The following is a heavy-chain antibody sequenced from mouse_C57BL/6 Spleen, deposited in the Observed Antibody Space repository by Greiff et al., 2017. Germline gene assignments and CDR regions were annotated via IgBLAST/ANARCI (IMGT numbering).Heavy chain of an antibody. V-gene: IGHV5-17*01. CDR3: ARPYYGSSYGRYFDV. J-gene: IGHJ1*03. CDR2: ISSGSSTI. Sequence: EVQVVESGGGLVKPGGSLKLSCAASGFTFSDYGMHWVRQAPEKGLEWVAYISSGSSTIYYADTVKGRFTISRDNAKNTLFLQMTSLRSEDTAMYYCARPYYGSSYGRYFDVWGTGTTVTVSS. CDR1: GFTFSDYG. D-gene: IGHD1-1*01.